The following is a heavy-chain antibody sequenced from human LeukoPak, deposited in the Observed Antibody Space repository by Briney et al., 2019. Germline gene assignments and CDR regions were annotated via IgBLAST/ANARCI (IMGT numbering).Heavy chain of an antibody. J-gene: IGHJ6*02. CDR1: GGTLSSYA. V-gene: IGHV1-69*04. D-gene: IGHD7-27*01. Sequence: SVKVSCKASGGTLSSYAISWVRQAPGQGLEWMGRIIPIFGIANYAQEFQGRVTITADKSTSTAYMGLSSLRSEDTAVYYCASPWGSPTSYGMDVWGQGTTVTVSS. CDR3: ASPWGSPTSYGMDV. CDR2: IIPIFGIA.